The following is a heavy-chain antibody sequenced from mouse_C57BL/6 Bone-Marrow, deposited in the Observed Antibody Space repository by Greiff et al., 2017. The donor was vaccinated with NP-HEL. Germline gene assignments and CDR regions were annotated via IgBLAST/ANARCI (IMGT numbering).Heavy chain of an antibody. V-gene: IGHV1-20*01. Sequence: VQLKESGPELVKPGDSVKISCKASGYSFTGYFMNWVMQSHGKSLEWIGRINPYNGDTFYNQKFKGKATLTVDKSSSTAHMELRSLTSEDSAVYYCARWITTGHNVWGTGTTVTVSS. CDR2: INPYNGDT. CDR3: ARWITTGHNV. D-gene: IGHD1-1*01. CDR1: GYSFTGYF. J-gene: IGHJ1*03.